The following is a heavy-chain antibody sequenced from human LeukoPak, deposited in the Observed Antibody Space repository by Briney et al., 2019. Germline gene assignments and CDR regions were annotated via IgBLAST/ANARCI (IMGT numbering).Heavy chain of an antibody. J-gene: IGHJ4*01. CDR3: ARDYYGSGGRTFDY. CDR2: IYHGGST. Sequence: MTSETLSLTCTVSGYSISSGYYWGWIRQPPGKGLEWIGSIYHGGSTYYNPSLKRRVTISVDTSKNQFSLKLSSVTAADTAVYYCARDYYGSGGRTFDYWGQGTLVTVSS. V-gene: IGHV4-38-2*02. D-gene: IGHD3-10*01. CDR1: GYSISSGYY.